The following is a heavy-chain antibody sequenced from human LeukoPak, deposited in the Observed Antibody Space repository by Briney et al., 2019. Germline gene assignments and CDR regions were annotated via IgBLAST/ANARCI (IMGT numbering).Heavy chain of an antibody. D-gene: IGHD3-10*01. CDR2: IWYDGSNK. Sequence: PGGSLRLSCAASGITFSSYGMHWVRQAPGKGLEWVAVIWYDGSNKYYADSVKGRFTISRDNSKNTLYLQMNSLRAEDTGVYYCAREDYYGSGSYYKWFDPWGQGTLVTVSS. V-gene: IGHV3-33*01. CDR3: AREDYYGSGSYYKWFDP. J-gene: IGHJ5*02. CDR1: GITFSSYG.